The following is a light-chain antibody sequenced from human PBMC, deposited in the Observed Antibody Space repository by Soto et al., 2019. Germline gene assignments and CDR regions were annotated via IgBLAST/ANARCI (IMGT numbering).Light chain of an antibody. CDR3: LQDYNYPYT. J-gene: IGKJ2*01. V-gene: IGKV1-6*01. CDR2: GAS. Sequence: IQMTQSPSTLSASVGDSVTITCRASQAIRNDLGWYQQKPGKAPKLVIYGASRLQSGVPSRFSGSGSGTDFTLTISSLQPEDFATYYCLQDYNYPYTFGQGTKVDIK. CDR1: QAIRND.